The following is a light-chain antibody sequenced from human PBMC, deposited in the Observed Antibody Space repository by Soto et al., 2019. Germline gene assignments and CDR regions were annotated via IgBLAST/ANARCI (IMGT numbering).Light chain of an antibody. Sequence: QSALTQPASVSGSPGQSITISCTGTSSDVGGYNDVSWYQQHPGTGPKLMIYDVSNRPSGVSNRFSGSKSGNTASLTISGLQAEDEADYYCSSDTSSTTVIFGGGTKLTVL. J-gene: IGLJ2*01. CDR2: DVS. CDR3: SSDTSSTTVI. CDR1: SSDVGGYND. V-gene: IGLV2-14*01.